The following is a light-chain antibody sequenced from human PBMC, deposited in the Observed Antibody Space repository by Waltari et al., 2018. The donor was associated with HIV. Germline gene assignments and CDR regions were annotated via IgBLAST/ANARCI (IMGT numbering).Light chain of an antibody. CDR2: GAS. CDR3: QQSDNVPPYT. V-gene: IGKV1-33*01. J-gene: IGKJ2*01. Sequence: DIQVTQSPSSVSASVGDRVTITCQWSLAMSQYLNGYQHKPGKAPKLLIYGASHLERGVPSRFSGRASGTVFTLTISSLQPEDIATYFCQQSDNVPPYTFGQGTKLEIK. CDR1: LAMSQY.